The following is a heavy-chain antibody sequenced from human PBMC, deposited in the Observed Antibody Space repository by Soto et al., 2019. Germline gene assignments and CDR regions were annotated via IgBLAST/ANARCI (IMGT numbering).Heavy chain of an antibody. Sequence: QVQLVQSGAEVKKPGASVKVSCKASGYTFTSYDINWVRQATGQGLEWMGWMNPNSGNTGYAQKFQGRVTITRNTSISTAYMELSSLRSEDTAVYYCASRGDRDYDFWSGYQGLDYWGQGTLVTVSS. CDR2: MNPNSGNT. CDR1: GYTFTSYD. D-gene: IGHD3-3*01. CDR3: ASRGDRDYDFWSGYQGLDY. J-gene: IGHJ4*02. V-gene: IGHV1-8*01.